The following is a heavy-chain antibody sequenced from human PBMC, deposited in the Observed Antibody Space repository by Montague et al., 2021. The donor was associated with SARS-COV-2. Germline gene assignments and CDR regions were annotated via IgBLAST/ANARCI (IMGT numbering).Heavy chain of an antibody. CDR3: AKVGDLMAGYSLVNLDN. CDR2: IHSGGRSS. D-gene: IGHD3-9*01. V-gene: IGHV3-23*03. Sequence: SLRLSCAASGFTFSGSPMSWVRQAPGKGLEWVSVIHSGGRSSYYVKSVEDRFTVSRDNSKNMVYLQMNNLRAEDTAVYYCAKVGDLMAGYSLVNLDNWGQGTLVIVSS. CDR1: GFTFSGSP. J-gene: IGHJ4*02.